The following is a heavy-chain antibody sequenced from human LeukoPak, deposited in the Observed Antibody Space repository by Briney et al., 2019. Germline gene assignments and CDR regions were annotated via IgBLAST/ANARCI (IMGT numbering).Heavy chain of an antibody. J-gene: IGHJ6*03. CDR3: AREHCSGGSCYSIYYYYYMDV. Sequence: ASVKVSCKASGYTFTDYYLHWVRQAPGQGLQWMGWINPNSGGTNYAQGRVTMTRDTSISTAYMELSRLRSDDTAVYYCAREHCSGGSCYSIYYYYYMDVWGKGTTVTVSS. V-gene: IGHV1-2*02. CDR1: GYTFTDYY. D-gene: IGHD2-15*01. CDR2: INPNSGGT.